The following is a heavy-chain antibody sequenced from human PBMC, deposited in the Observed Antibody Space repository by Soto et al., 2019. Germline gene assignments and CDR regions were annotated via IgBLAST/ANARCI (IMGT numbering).Heavy chain of an antibody. CDR1: GGSISSYY. Sequence: SETLSLTCTVSGGSISSYYWSWILQPPGKGLEWIGYIYYSGSTNYNPSLKSRVTISVDTSKNQLSLKLSSVTAADTAMYYCARLNYYDSTGTIDYWGQGTLVTVS. V-gene: IGHV4-59*01. CDR3: ARLNYYDSTGTIDY. J-gene: IGHJ4*02. D-gene: IGHD3-22*01. CDR2: IYYSGST.